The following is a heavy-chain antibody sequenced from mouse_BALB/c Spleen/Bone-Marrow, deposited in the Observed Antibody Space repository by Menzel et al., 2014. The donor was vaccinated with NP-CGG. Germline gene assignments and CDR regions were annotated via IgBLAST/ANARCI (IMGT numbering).Heavy chain of an antibody. V-gene: IGHV1-80*01. CDR3: ARGDGNYPFYAMDY. CDR2: IYPGDGDT. J-gene: IGHJ4*01. CDR1: GYALSSYW. Sequence: QVQLQQSGAELVRPGSSVKISCKASGYALSSYWMNWVKQGPGQGLEWIGQIYPGDGDTNYNGKFKGKATLTADKSSSTAYMQLSSLTSEDSAVYFCARGDGNYPFYAMDYWGQGTSVTVSS. D-gene: IGHD2-1*01.